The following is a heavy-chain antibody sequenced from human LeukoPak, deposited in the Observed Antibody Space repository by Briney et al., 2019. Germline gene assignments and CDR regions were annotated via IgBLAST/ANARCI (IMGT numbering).Heavy chain of an antibody. J-gene: IGHJ4*02. CDR2: MNPNSGNT. CDR3: TRGAPGAYCSGGSCPYFDY. Sequence: ASVKVSCKASGYTFSSYDINWVRQATGQGLEWMGWMNPNSGNTGYAQKFQGRVTITRNTSISTAYMELRSLRSEDTAVYYCTRGAPGAYCSGGSCPYFDYWGQGTLVTVSS. D-gene: IGHD2-15*01. CDR1: GYTFSSYD. V-gene: IGHV1-8*03.